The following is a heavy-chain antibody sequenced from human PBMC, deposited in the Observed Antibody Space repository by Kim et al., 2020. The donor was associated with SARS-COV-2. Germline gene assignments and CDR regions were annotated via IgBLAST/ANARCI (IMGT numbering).Heavy chain of an antibody. J-gene: IGHJ4*02. CDR3: MSDPGTY. CDR1: GFIIRTYW. D-gene: IGHD3-10*01. CDR2: IKEDGSEA. Sequence: GGSLRLSCVASGFIIRTYWMTWVRQPPGKGLEWVGNIKEDGSEAYYAESVKGRFTISRDNAKNSLYLQMNSLRDEDTAVYYCMSDPGTYWGQGTLVIVSS. V-gene: IGHV3-7*01.